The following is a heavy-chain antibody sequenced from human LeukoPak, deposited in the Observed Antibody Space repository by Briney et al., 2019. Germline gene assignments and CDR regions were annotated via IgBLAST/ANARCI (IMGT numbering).Heavy chain of an antibody. CDR2: IIPIFGTA. Sequence: SVKVSCKASRGTFSSYAISWVRQAPGQGLEWMGGIIPIFGTANYAQKFQGRVTITTDESTSTAYMELSSLRSEDTAVYYCARTYTAAGMDYYYYMDVWGKGTTVTVSS. D-gene: IGHD6-13*01. V-gene: IGHV1-69*05. J-gene: IGHJ6*03. CDR1: RGTFSSYA. CDR3: ARTYTAAGMDYYYYMDV.